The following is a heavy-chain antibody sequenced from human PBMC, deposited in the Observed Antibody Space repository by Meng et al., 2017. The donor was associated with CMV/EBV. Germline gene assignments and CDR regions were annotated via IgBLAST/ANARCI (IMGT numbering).Heavy chain of an antibody. J-gene: IGHJ4*02. CDR1: GGSISSYY. Sequence: TLSLTCTVSGGSISSYYWSWIRQPPGKGLEWIGYIYYSGSTNYNPSLKSRVTISVDTSKNQFSLKLSSVTAADTAVYYCARGGARDTARLGYWGQGTLVTVSS. V-gene: IGHV4-59*01. CDR3: ARGGARDTARLGY. CDR2: IYYSGST. D-gene: IGHD5-18*01.